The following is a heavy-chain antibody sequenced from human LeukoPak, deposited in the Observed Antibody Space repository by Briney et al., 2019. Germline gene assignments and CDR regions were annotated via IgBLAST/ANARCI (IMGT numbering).Heavy chain of an antibody. Sequence: PTETLYLSWAVDGGSFSGYYWSWIRQPPGNGLDWIGEINHSGSTNYNPSLKSRLTISVDTSKKQFGRQRSRDTAADTAVYYCARALVPAANYDYWGQGTLVTVSS. CDR3: ARALVPAANYDY. CDR1: GGSFSGYY. CDR2: INHSGST. J-gene: IGHJ4*02. V-gene: IGHV4-34*01. D-gene: IGHD2-2*01.